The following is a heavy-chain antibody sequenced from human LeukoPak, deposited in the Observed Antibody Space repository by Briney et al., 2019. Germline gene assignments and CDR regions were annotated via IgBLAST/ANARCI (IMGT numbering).Heavy chain of an antibody. J-gene: IGHJ3*02. CDR1: GGSISSGGYY. CDR3: ARHPDYYDSSGYYYVGPDAFDI. D-gene: IGHD3-22*01. Sequence: SETLSLTCTVSGGSISSGGYYWSWIRQHPGKGLEWIGYIYYSGSTYYNPSLKSRVTISVDTSKNQFSLKLSSVTAADTAVYYCARHPDYYDSSGYYYVGPDAFDIWGQGTMVTVSS. CDR2: IYYSGST. V-gene: IGHV4-39*01.